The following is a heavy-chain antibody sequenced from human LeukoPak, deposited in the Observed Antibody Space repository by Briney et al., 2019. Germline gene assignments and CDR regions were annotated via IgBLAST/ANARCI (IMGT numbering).Heavy chain of an antibody. CDR2: IFYSGST. CDR3: ASSPGHSSSWYRRNKIFDY. Sequence: PSETLSLTCTVSGGSISTSNYYWGWIRQPPGKGLEWIGNIFYSGSTYYSPSLKSRVTISVDTSKNQFSLKLSSVTAADTAVYYCASSPGHSSSWYRRNKIFDYWGQGTLVTVSS. V-gene: IGHV4-39*07. D-gene: IGHD6-13*01. CDR1: GGSISTSNYY. J-gene: IGHJ4*02.